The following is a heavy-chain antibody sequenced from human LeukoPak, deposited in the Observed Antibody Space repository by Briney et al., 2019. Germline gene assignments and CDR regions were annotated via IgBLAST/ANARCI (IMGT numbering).Heavy chain of an antibody. CDR2: IYYSGST. Sequence: SETLSLTCTVSGGSISSSSYYWGRIRQPPGKGLEWIGSIYYSGSTYYNPSLNSRVTISVDTSKNQFSLKLRSVTAADTAVYYCARRDMTALTAYALDIWGQGTMVTVSS. CDR3: ARRDMTALTAYALDI. CDR1: GGSISSSSYY. V-gene: IGHV4-39*01. D-gene: IGHD4-11*01. J-gene: IGHJ3*02.